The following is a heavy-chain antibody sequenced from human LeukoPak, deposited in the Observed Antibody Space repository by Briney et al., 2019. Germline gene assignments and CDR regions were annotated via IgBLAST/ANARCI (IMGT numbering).Heavy chain of an antibody. Sequence: GGSLRLSCAASGFTFSSYEMNWVRQAPGKGLEWVSYISSSGSTIYYADSVKGRSTISRDNAKNSLYLQMNSLRAEDTAVYYCARVITPYGMDVWGQGTTVTVSS. CDR3: ARVITPYGMDV. V-gene: IGHV3-48*03. CDR1: GFTFSSYE. CDR2: ISSSGSTI. D-gene: IGHD2-15*01. J-gene: IGHJ6*02.